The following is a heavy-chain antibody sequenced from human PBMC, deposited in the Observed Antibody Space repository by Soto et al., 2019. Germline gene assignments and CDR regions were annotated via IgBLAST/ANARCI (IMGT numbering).Heavy chain of an antibody. D-gene: IGHD3-22*01. CDR1: GGSISSGGYY. CDR2: IYYSGST. CDR3: CARDISSGYIRDAFDI. J-gene: IGHJ3*02. Sequence: PSETLSLTCTVSGGSISSGGYYWSWIRQHPGKGLEWIGYIYYSGSTYYNPSLKSRVTISVDTXXXXXXXXXXXXXXXXXAVYYCARDISSGYIRDAFDIWGQGTMVTVSS. V-gene: IGHV4-31*03.